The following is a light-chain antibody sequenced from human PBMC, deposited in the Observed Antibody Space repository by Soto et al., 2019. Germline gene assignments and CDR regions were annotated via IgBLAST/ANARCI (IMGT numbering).Light chain of an antibody. J-gene: IGLJ1*01. CDR3: SSFTNTITRDA. CDR1: SSDVGGYNY. Sequence: QSALTQPPSASGSPGQSITISCTGTSSDVGGYNYVSWFQHHPGKAPKLIIYEVSYRPSGVSNRFSGSKSGDTASLTISGLQAEDEADYYCSSFTNTITRDAFGTGTKLTVL. CDR2: EVS. V-gene: IGLV2-14*01.